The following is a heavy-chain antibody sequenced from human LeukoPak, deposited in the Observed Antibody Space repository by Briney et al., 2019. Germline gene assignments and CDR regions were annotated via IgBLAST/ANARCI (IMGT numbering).Heavy chain of an antibody. D-gene: IGHD3-10*01. J-gene: IGHJ3*02. CDR3: TRADGSGEDDAFDI. Sequence: GGSLRLSCAASGFTFSSYEMNWVRQAPGKGLEWVSYISSSGSTIYYADSVKGRFTISRDNAKNSLYLQMNSLRAEDTAVYYCTRADGSGEDDAFDIWGQGTMVTVSS. V-gene: IGHV3-48*03. CDR2: ISSSGSTI. CDR1: GFTFSSYE.